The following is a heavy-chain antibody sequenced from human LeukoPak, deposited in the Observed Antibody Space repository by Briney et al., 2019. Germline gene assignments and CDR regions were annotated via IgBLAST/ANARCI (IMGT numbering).Heavy chain of an antibody. CDR1: GGSISSGGYS. Sequence: SQTLSLTCAVSGGSISSGGYSWNWIRQPPGKGLEWIGYIYNSGSTSYNPSLKSRVSLSVDTSKNLFSLTLNSMTAADTAVYYCARGWGPAYCGGDCHRHFDHWGQGTLVTVSS. D-gene: IGHD2-21*02. CDR3: ARGWGPAYCGGDCHRHFDH. CDR2: IYNSGST. V-gene: IGHV4-30-4*07. J-gene: IGHJ4*02.